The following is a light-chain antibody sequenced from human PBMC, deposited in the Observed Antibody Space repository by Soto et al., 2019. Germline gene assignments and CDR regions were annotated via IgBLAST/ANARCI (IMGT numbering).Light chain of an antibody. CDR2: GNT. Sequence: QSVLTQPPSASGAPGQRVTLSCVGGSSNVGFNAVNWYQQIPGAAPKLLIYGNTNRPSGVPDRFSGSKSGTSASLAIAGLQTEDEGDYYCQTYDSSLSGLYVFGTGTKVTVL. CDR1: SSNVGFNA. V-gene: IGLV1-40*01. CDR3: QTYDSSLSGLYV. J-gene: IGLJ1*01.